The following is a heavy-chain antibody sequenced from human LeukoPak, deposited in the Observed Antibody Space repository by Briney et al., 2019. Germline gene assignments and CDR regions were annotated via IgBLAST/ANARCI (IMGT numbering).Heavy chain of an antibody. D-gene: IGHD3-16*01. CDR2: INTEGSGT. V-gene: IGHV3-74*03. Sequence: PGGSLRLSCAASGFTFSGYWMHWVRQAPGKGLVWVSRINTEGSGTAYADSMEGRFTISRNNAKSTLSLQMNSLRVEDTAVYYCARDGGGFMDVWGKGTTVTVSS. CDR1: GFTFSGYW. J-gene: IGHJ6*03. CDR3: ARDGGGFMDV.